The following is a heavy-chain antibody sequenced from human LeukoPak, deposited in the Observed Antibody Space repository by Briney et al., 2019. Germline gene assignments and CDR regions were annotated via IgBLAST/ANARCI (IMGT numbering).Heavy chain of an antibody. CDR2: ISAYNGNT. D-gene: IGHD3-9*01. V-gene: IGHV1-18*01. CDR1: GYTFTSYG. CDR3: ARAPSGYFDWLSRKPTNDAFDI. J-gene: IGHJ3*02. Sequence: ASVKVSCKASGYTFTSYGISWVRQAPGQGLEWMGWISAYNGNTNYAQKLQGRVTMTTDTSTSTAYMELRSLRSDDTAVYYCARAPSGYFDWLSRKPTNDAFDIWGQGTMVTVSS.